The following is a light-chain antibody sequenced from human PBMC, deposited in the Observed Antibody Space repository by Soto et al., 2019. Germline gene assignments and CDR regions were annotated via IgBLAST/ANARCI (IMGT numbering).Light chain of an antibody. Sequence: DIQMTQSPSTLSASVGDRVTITCRASQTINSWLAWYQLKPGKAPKLLIYKASILESGVPSRFSGSGSGTEFTLTISSLQPDDFATYSCQQYISHPWAFGQGTQVEIK. J-gene: IGKJ1*01. CDR1: QTINSW. CDR3: QQYISHPWA. V-gene: IGKV1-5*03. CDR2: KAS.